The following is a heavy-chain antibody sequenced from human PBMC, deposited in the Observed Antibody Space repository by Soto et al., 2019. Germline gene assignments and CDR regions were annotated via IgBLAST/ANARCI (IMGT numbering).Heavy chain of an antibody. D-gene: IGHD4-17*01. Sequence: QVQLVQSGAEVKKPGASVKVSCKASGYTFTSYDINWVRQATGQGREWMGWMNPNSGNTGYAQKFQGRVTMTRNTSISTAYMELSSLRSEDTAVDYCARGPITVTTIDDAFDIWGQGTMVTVSS. CDR3: ARGPITVTTIDDAFDI. V-gene: IGHV1-8*01. CDR1: GYTFTSYD. CDR2: MNPNSGNT. J-gene: IGHJ3*02.